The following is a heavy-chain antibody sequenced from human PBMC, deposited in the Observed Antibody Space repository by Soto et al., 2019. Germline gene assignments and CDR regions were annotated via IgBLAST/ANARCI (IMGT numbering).Heavy chain of an antibody. CDR3: ARRVTEYDCSGPEDY. D-gene: IGHD3-22*01. Sequence: PSETLSLTCTVSGGSISSYYWSWIRQPPGTGLGWIGYIYYSGSTNYNPSPKSRITISVDTSKNQFSLNLSSATAPDTAVHYCARRVTEYDCSGPEDYWGQRSLGSV. CDR2: IYYSGST. V-gene: IGHV4-59*08. J-gene: IGHJ4*02. CDR1: GGSISSYY.